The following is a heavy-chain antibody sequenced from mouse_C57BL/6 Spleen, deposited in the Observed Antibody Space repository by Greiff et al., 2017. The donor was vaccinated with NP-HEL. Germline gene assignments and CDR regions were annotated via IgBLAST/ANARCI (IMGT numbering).Heavy chain of an antibody. CDR1: GYTFTSYW. Sequence: QVQLQQPGAELVMPGASVKLSCKASGYTFTSYWMHWVKQRPGQGLEWIGEIDPSDSYTNYNQKFKGKSTLTVDKSSSTAYMQLSSLTSEDSAVYYCARGLRQEGYWGQGTTLTVSS. CDR2: IDPSDSYT. D-gene: IGHD2-4*01. J-gene: IGHJ2*01. CDR3: ARGLRQEGY. V-gene: IGHV1-69*01.